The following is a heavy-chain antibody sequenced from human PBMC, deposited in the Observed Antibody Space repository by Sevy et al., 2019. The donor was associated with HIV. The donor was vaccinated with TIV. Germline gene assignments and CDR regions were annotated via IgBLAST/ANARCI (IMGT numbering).Heavy chain of an antibody. CDR1: GGTFSSYG. Sequence: ASVKVSCKASGGTFSSYGISWVRQAPGQGLEWMGGIIPILGTVNYAQKFQGRVTITADESTRTAYMELSSLRSGVTAVYYCARGGGNGWYYFDYWGQETLVTVSS. J-gene: IGHJ4*02. D-gene: IGHD6-19*01. CDR3: ARGGGNGWYYFDY. V-gene: IGHV1-69*13. CDR2: IIPILGTV.